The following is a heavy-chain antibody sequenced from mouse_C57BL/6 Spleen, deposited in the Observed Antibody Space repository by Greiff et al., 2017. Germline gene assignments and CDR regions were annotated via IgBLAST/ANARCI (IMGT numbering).Heavy chain of an antibody. CDR3: ARRRKNYAMDY. CDR2: INPGSGGT. V-gene: IGHV1-54*01. J-gene: IGHJ4*01. Sequence: VQLVESGAELVRPGTSVKVSCKASGYAFTNYLIEWVKQRPGQGLEWIGVINPGSGGTNYNEKFKGKATLTADKSSSTAYMQLSSLTSEDSAVYFCARRRKNYAMDYWGQGTSVTVSS. CDR1: GYAFTNYL.